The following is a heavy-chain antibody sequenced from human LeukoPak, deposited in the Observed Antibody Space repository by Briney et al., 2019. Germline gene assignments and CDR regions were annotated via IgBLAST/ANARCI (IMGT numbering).Heavy chain of an antibody. V-gene: IGHV1-18*04. Sequence: GASVKVSCKASGYTFTGYYMHWVRQAPGQGLEWMGWISAYNGNTNYAQKFQGRVTITADKSTSTAYMELSSLRSEDTAVYYCARDKGVTGAFDIWGQGTMVTVSS. D-gene: IGHD5-18*01. CDR3: ARDKGVTGAFDI. CDR1: GYTFTGYY. CDR2: ISAYNGNT. J-gene: IGHJ3*02.